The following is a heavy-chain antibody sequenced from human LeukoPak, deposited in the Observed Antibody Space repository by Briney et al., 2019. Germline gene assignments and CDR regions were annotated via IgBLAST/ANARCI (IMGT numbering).Heavy chain of an antibody. D-gene: IGHD4-17*01. CDR3: ARRDYGRGAFDI. V-gene: IGHV4-39*01. CDR1: GGSISSSSYY. J-gene: IGHJ3*02. Sequence: SETLSLTCTVSGGSISSSSYYWGWIRQPPGKGLEWIGSIYYSGSTYYNPSLKSQVTISVDTSKNQFSLKLSSVTAADTAVYYCARRDYGRGAFDIWGQGTMVTVSS. CDR2: IYYSGST.